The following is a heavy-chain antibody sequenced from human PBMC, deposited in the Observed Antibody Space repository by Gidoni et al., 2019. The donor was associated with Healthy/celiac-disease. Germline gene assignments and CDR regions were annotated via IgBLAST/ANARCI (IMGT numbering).Heavy chain of an antibody. J-gene: IGHJ6*03. CDR3: ARSSIAARYYYYYMDV. V-gene: IGHV6-1*01. D-gene: IGHD6-6*01. Sequence: QVQPQQSGPGLVKPSQTLSLPCAISGDSVSSNSAAWNWIRQSPARGLEWLGRTYYRSQWYNDYAVSVNSRITINPDTSKNQCSLQLNSVTPEDTAVYYCARSSIAARYYYYYMDVWGKGTTVTVSS. CDR2: TYYRSQWYN. CDR1: GDSVSSNSAA.